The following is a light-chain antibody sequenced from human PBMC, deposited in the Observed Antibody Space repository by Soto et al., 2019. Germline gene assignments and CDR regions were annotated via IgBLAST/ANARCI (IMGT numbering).Light chain of an antibody. Sequence: DIEMTQSQSSVSASVGDRVTITCRASQDISGWLAWFQQKPGKAPNLLIYAATTLQSGVPLRFSGGGSGAVFTLTVSSLQPEDFATYYCQQSYSIPHTFGQGTKVDIK. CDR3: QQSYSIPHT. V-gene: IGKV1-12*01. J-gene: IGKJ1*01. CDR2: AAT. CDR1: QDISGW.